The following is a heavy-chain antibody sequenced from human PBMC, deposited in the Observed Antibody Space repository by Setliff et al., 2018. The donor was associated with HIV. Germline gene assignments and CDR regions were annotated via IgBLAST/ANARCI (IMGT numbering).Heavy chain of an antibody. CDR3: TRLASSGWYHWFDP. D-gene: IGHD6-19*01. V-gene: IGHV3-73*01. Sequence: GGSLRLSCAASGFTFSGSAMHWVRQASGKGLEWVGRIRSKTNSYATAYAASVKGRFTISRDDSKNTAYLQMDSLKSEDTAVYYCTRLASSGWYHWFDPWGQGTLVTV. CDR2: IRSKTNSYAT. J-gene: IGHJ5*02. CDR1: GFTFSGSA.